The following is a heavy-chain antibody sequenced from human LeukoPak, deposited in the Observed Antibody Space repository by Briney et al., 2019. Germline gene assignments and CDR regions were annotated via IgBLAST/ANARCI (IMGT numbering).Heavy chain of an antibody. CDR1: GFIFSTYS. Sequence: GGTLRLSCAASGFIFSTYSMNWVRQAPGKGLEWVSSISSSTRYIYYADSVKGRFTISRDNATNSLYLQMNSLRPEDTAVYYCARENSGSYYQFDCWGQGTLVTVSS. D-gene: IGHD1-26*01. CDR2: ISSSTRYI. CDR3: ARENSGSYYQFDC. V-gene: IGHV3-21*01. J-gene: IGHJ4*02.